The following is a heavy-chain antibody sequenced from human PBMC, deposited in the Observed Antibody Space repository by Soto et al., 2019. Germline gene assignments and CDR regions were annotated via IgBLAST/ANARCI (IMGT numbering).Heavy chain of an antibody. V-gene: IGHV3-23*01. J-gene: IGHJ6*02. CDR1: GFTFSSYA. CDR3: AEIGIGDTAMVQRRFDYYYGMDV. Sequence: GGSLRLSCAASGFTFSSYAMSWVRQAPGKGLEWVSAISGSGGSTYYADSVKGRFTISRDNSKNTLYLQMNSLRAEDTAVYYCAEIGIGDTAMVQRRFDYYYGMDVWGQGTTVTVSS. CDR2: ISGSGGST. D-gene: IGHD5-18*01.